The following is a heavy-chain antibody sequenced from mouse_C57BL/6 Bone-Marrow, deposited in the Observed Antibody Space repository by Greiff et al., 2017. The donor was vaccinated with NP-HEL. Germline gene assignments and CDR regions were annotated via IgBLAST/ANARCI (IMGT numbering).Heavy chain of an antibody. V-gene: IGHV14-4*01. CDR1: GFNIKDDY. J-gene: IGHJ3*01. Sequence: VQLKESGAELVRPGASVKLSCTASGFNIKDDYMHWVKQRPEQGLEWIGWIAPENGDTEYASKFQGKATITADTSSNTAYLQLSSLTSEDTAVYYCTPYYYGSSQAWFAYWGQGTLVTVSA. CDR3: TPYYYGSSQAWFAY. CDR2: IAPENGDT. D-gene: IGHD1-1*01.